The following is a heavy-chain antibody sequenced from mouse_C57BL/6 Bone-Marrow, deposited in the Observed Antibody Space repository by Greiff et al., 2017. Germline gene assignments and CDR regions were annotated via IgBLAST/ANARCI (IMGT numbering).Heavy chain of an antibody. CDR1: GYTFTNYW. D-gene: IGHD2-4*01. Sequence: VQLQQSGAELVRPGASVKLSCKASGYTFTNYWIRWVKQRPGHGLEWIGEIHPGGGYTNYNEKFKGKATLTADTSSSTAYMQFSSLTSEDSAIYYCAMSYYDSGYYFDYWGQGTTLTVSS. J-gene: IGHJ2*01. V-gene: IGHV1-63*01. CDR2: IHPGGGYT. CDR3: AMSYYDSGYYFDY.